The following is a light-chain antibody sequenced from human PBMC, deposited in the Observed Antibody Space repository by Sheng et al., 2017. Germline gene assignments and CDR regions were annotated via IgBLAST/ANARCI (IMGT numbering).Light chain of an antibody. CDR2: DAS. CDR3: HQYNNWPGT. CDR1: QRITNY. J-gene: IGKJ1*01. V-gene: IGKV3-11*01. Sequence: EIVLIQSPATLSLSPGERATLSCRASQRITNYVAWYQQKPGQAPRLLIYDASNRAAGIPTRFSGSGSGSDFTLTIRSLEPEDFAVYYCHQYNNWPGTFGQGTKVEIK.